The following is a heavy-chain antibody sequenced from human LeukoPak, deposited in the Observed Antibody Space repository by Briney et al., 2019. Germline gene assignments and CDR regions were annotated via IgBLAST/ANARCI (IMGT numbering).Heavy chain of an antibody. D-gene: IGHD2-21*01. CDR1: GFTFSSYW. CDR2: IKQDGSER. V-gene: IGHV3-7*01. Sequence: PGGSLRLSCAASGFTFSSYWMSWVRQAPGKGLEWVANIKQDGSERYYVDSVKGRFTISRDNSKNTLYLQMNSLRAEDTAVYYCAKCGGDLLRYYYYGMDVWGQGTTVTVSS. J-gene: IGHJ6*02. CDR3: AKCGGDLLRYYYYGMDV.